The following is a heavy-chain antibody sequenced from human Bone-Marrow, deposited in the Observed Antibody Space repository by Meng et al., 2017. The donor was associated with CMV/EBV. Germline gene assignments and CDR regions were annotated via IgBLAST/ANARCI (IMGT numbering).Heavy chain of an antibody. CDR1: GYTFTSYY. CDR3: ARRATLGPHIVGATKVPFGY. CDR2: INPSGGST. Sequence: ASVKVSCKASGYTFTSYYMHWVRQAPGQGLEWMGIINPSGGSTSYAQKFQGRVTMTRDTSTSTVYMELSSLRSEDTAVYYCARRATLGPHIVGATKVPFGYWGQGTLVTVSS. J-gene: IGHJ4*02. V-gene: IGHV1-46*01. D-gene: IGHD1-26*01.